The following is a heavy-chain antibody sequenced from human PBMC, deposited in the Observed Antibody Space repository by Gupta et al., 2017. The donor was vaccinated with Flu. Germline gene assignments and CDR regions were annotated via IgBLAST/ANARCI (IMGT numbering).Heavy chain of an antibody. J-gene: IGHJ1*01. CDR1: GYTFTDYH. V-gene: IGHV1-2*02. CDR3: VTERGTTKYFQN. D-gene: IGHD1-1*01. Sequence: VQSGTEVKKPGASVKVSCKASGYTFTDYHFHWVRQAPGQGLEWLGCINPNTSGTHYAPNVQGRVTMTRDTSISTAYMELSRLRSDDTAFYYCVTERGTTKYFQNWGQGTLLTVSS. CDR2: INPNTSGT.